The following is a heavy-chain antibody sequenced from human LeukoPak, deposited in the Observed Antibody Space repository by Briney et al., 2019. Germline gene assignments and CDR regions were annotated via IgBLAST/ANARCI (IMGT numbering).Heavy chain of an antibody. CDR3: ARGVEPLAANTLAY. D-gene: IGHD1-14*01. CDR1: GFTVITND. J-gene: IGHJ4*02. CDR2: LYSDGNT. Sequence: GGSLRLSCAAAGFTVITNDMTWVRQAPGKGLEWVSVLYSDGNTKYAGSLQGRFTISRDNSRNTLYLEMNSLSPDDTAGYYCARGVEPLAANTLAYWGQGTLVTVSS. V-gene: IGHV3-53*01.